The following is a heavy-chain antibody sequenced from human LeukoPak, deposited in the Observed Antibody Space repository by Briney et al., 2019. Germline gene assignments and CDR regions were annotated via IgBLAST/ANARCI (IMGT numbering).Heavy chain of an antibody. V-gene: IGHV1-2*02. J-gene: IGHJ4*02. CDR3: ARGPTRGSGRYYFDY. CDR2: INPNSGGT. Sequence: GASVKVSCKASGYTFTGYYMHWVRQAPGQGLEWMGWINPNSGGTNYAQEFQGRVTMTRDTSISTAYMELSRLRSDDTAVYYCARGPTRGSGRYYFDYWGQGTLVTVSS. D-gene: IGHD6-19*01. CDR1: GYTFTGYY.